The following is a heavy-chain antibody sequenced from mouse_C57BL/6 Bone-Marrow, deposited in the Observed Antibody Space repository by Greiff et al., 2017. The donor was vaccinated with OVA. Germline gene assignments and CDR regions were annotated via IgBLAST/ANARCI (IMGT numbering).Heavy chain of an antibody. J-gene: IGHJ2*01. CDR1: GYTFTSYW. D-gene: IGHD1-1*01. Sequence: VQLQQPGAELVKPGASVKLSCKASGYTFTSYWMHWVKQRPGQGLEWIGMIHPNSGSTNYNEKFKRKATLTVDKSSSTAYMQLSSLTSEDSAVYYCARGGYGSLYYFDYWGQGTTLTVSS. CDR2: IHPNSGST. V-gene: IGHV1-64*01. CDR3: ARGGYGSLYYFDY.